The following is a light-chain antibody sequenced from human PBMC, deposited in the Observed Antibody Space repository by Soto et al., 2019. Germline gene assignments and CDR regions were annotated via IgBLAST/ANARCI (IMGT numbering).Light chain of an antibody. CDR1: QSVSSF. J-gene: IGKJ4*01. CDR3: QQRSNWPQLT. CDR2: DAS. Sequence: EIVLTQSPATLSLSPGERATLSCRASQSVSSFLAWFQQKPGQAPRLLIYDASNRATGIPARFSGSGSGTDFMLTISSLEPEDFAVYYCQQRSNWPQLTFGGGTKVEIE. V-gene: IGKV3-11*01.